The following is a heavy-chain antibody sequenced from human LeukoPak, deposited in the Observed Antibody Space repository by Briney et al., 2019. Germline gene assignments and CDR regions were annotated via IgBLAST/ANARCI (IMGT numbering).Heavy chain of an antibody. CDR1: KFTFSSYG. CDR2: IRYDGGNK. D-gene: IGHD3-22*01. Sequence: GGSLRLSCAASKFTFSSYGMHWVRQAPGKGLEWVAFIRYDGGNKYYADSVKGRFTVSRDNSKNTLYLQMNSLRAEDTAVYYCAVGPYYDSSGYEALDYWGQGTLVTVSS. V-gene: IGHV3-30*02. J-gene: IGHJ4*02. CDR3: AVGPYYDSSGYEALDY.